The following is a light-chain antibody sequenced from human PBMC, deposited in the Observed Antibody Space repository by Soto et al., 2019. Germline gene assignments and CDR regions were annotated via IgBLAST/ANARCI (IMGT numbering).Light chain of an antibody. J-gene: IGLJ1*01. Sequence: QSALTQPASVSGSPGQSITISCTGTSSDVGGYNYVSWYQQLPGKAPKLMIYDVSNRPSGVSNRFSGSKSGNTASLTISGLQAEDEADYYCSSYTISSPFVFGTGTKLTVL. CDR3: SSYTISSPFV. V-gene: IGLV2-14*01. CDR2: DVS. CDR1: SSDVGGYNY.